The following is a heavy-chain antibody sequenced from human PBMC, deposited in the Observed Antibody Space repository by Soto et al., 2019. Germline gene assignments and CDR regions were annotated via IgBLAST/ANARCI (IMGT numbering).Heavy chain of an antibody. D-gene: IGHD3-10*01. J-gene: IGHJ3*02. V-gene: IGHV4-39*01. CDR2: IRYGGATSGTT. CDR1: GGSVSSDKYL. CDR3: ARHDDHRSPPLGFHI. Sequence: QVQLQESGPRLVKPSETLTLKCTVSGGSVSSDKYLWGWIRQPPGKGLEWVASIRYGGATSGTTCYNPSLGGRLTISLDTSADQVSLRLTSVTATDTAVYYCARHDDHRSPPLGFHIWGQGTLVTVSS.